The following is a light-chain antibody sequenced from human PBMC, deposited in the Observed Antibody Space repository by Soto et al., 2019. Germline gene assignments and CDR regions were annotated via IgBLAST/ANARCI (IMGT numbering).Light chain of an antibody. CDR2: GAS. CDR1: QSVGST. CDR3: QQYSSALT. Sequence: EILMTQSPATLSVSPGERVTLSCRASQSVGSTLDWYQQKPGQAPRLLIRGASTRATGVPARLSGSGSETEFTLTISSLQAEDFAVYYWQQYSSALTVGGGTTLEIK. V-gene: IGKV3-15*01. J-gene: IGKJ4*02.